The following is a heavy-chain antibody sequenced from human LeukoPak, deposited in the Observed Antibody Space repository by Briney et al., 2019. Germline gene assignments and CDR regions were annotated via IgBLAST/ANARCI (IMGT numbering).Heavy chain of an antibody. CDR1: GYSFTSYW. V-gene: IGHV5-10-1*01. J-gene: IGHJ6*02. D-gene: IGHD2-2*01. CDR3: ARREYCSSTSCDVGMDV. Sequence: GESLRISCKGSGYSFTSYWISWVRQMPGKGLEWMGRIDLSDSYTNYSPSFQGHVTISADKSISTAYLQWSSLKASDTAMYYCARREYCSSTSCDVGMDVWGQGTTVTVSS. CDR2: IDLSDSYT.